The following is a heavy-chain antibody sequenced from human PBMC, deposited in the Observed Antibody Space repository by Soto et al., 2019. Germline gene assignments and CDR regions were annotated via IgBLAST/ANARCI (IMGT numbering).Heavy chain of an antibody. J-gene: IGHJ4*02. CDR3: ARLVHDTRLNYMYFDF. Sequence: SGTLALTCAVSGVSISSGNWWTLLRQTPQRGLEYIGEIFHDGTANYYPSFERRVAISVDASKNQFSLKLTSVTAADTAIYFCARLVHDTRLNYMYFDFWGQGALVTFSS. V-gene: IGHV4-4*02. CDR2: IFHDGTA. D-gene: IGHD3-10*01. CDR1: GVSISSGNW.